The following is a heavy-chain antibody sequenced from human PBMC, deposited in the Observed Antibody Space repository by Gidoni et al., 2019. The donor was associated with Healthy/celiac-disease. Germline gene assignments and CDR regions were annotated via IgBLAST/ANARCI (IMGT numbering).Heavy chain of an antibody. CDR3: AKGGVNRWLPVDY. Sequence: VQPVESGGGVVQPGRSLRLSCAASGFTFSSYGMHWVRQAPGKGLEWVAVISYDGSNKYYADSVKGRFTISRDNSKNTLYLQMNSLRAEDTAVYYCAKGGVNRWLPVDYWGQGTLVTVSS. D-gene: IGHD3-22*01. CDR1: GFTFSSYG. CDR2: ISYDGSNK. V-gene: IGHV3-30*18. J-gene: IGHJ4*02.